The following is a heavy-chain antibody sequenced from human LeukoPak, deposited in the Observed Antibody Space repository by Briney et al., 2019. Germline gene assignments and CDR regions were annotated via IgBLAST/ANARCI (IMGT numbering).Heavy chain of an antibody. CDR1: GFTFSSYA. D-gene: IGHD1-26*01. CDR3: ARDGARYYFDY. Sequence: GRSLRLSCAASGFTFSSYAMHWVRQAPGKGLEWVAVISYDGSNKYYADSVKGRFTISRDNSKNTLYLQMNSLRAEDTAVYYCARDGARYYFDYWGQGTLVTVPS. CDR2: ISYDGSNK. V-gene: IGHV3-30-3*01. J-gene: IGHJ4*02.